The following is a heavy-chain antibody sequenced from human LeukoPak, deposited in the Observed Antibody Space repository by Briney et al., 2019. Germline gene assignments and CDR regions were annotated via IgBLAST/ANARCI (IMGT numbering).Heavy chain of an antibody. Sequence: PSETLSLTCTVSGGSISSSSYYWGWIRQPPGKGLEWIGSIYYSGSTYYNPSLKSRVTISVDTSKNQFSLKLSSVTAADTAVYYCARVGDYYDSSGYYLPYWYFDLWGRGTLVTVSS. CDR3: ARVGDYYDSSGYYLPYWYFDL. CDR2: IYYSGST. J-gene: IGHJ2*01. D-gene: IGHD3-22*01. V-gene: IGHV4-39*07. CDR1: GGSISSSSYY.